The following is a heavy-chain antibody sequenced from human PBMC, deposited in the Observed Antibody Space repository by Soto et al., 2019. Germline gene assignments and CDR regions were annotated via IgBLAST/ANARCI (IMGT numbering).Heavy chain of an antibody. V-gene: IGHV3-30*18. CDR2: ISYDGSNK. J-gene: IGHJ3*02. Sequence: QVQLVESGGGVVQPGRSLRLSCAASGFTFSSYGMHWVRQAPGKGLEWVAVISYDGSNKYYADSVKGRFTISRDNSKNTLYLQMNSLRAEDTGVYYCAKEVDAFDIWGQGTMVTVSS. CDR3: AKEVDAFDI. CDR1: GFTFSSYG.